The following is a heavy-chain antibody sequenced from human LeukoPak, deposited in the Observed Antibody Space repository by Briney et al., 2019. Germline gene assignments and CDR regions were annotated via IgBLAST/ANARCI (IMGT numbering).Heavy chain of an antibody. Sequence: GGSLRLSCAASGFTVSSNYMSWVRQAPGKGLEWVSSVSGAGGSTYYADSVMGRFTISRDNSKNTLYLQMNSLRAEDTAVYYCAKSRSNSWYETNDYWGQGTLVTVSS. J-gene: IGHJ4*02. V-gene: IGHV3-23*01. CDR3: AKSRSNSWYETNDY. D-gene: IGHD2-2*01. CDR1: GFTVSSNY. CDR2: VSGAGGST.